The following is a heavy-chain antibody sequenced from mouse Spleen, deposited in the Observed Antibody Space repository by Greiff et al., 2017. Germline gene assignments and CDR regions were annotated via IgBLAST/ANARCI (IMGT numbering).Heavy chain of an antibody. Sequence: VQLQQSGPGLVKPSQSLSLTCSVTGYSITSGYYWNWIRQFPGNKLEWMGYISYDGSNNYNPSLKNRISITRDTSKNQFFLKLNSVTTEDTATYYCARGGTTMRGYYFDYWGQGTTLTVSS. D-gene: IGHD1-1*01. CDR2: ISYDGSN. V-gene: IGHV3-6*01. J-gene: IGHJ2*01. CDR1: GYSITSGYY. CDR3: ARGGTTMRGYYFDY.